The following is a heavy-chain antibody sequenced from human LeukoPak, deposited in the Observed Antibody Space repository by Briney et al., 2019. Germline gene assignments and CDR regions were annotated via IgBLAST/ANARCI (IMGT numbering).Heavy chain of an antibody. CDR1: QYTFTDYY. J-gene: IGHJ5*02. D-gene: IGHD2-15*01. CDR2: MNSKTGGT. V-gene: IGHV1-2*02. CDR3: ARGVGTSWFDP. Sequence: ASVKVSCKASQYTFTDYYIHWVRQAPGQGLEWMGWMNSKTGGTNSAQMFQDRVTMTRDTSINTAFMEVKRLTTDDTAVYCCARGVGTSWFDPWGQGTPVTVSS.